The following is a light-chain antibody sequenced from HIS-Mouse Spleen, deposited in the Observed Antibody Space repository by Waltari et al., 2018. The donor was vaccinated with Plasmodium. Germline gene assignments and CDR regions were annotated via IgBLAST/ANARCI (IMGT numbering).Light chain of an antibody. CDR2: AAS. J-gene: IGKJ1*01. V-gene: IGKV1-39*01. CDR1: QSISSY. Sequence: DIQMTQSPSSLSASVGDRVTITCRASQSISSYLNWYQQKPGKAPKLLIYAASSLQSGVPSRFSGSGSGTDFTLTISSLQPEYFATYYGQQSYSTWTFGQGTKVEIK. CDR3: QQSYSTWT.